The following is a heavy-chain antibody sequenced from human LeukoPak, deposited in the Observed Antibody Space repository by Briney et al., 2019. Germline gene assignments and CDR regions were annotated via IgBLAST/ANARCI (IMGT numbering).Heavy chain of an antibody. CDR3: ARINPGRGGDWLLPDFDY. CDR1: GFTFSSYA. Sequence: PGGSLRLSCGASGFTFSSYAMSWVRQAPGKGLGWVSSIGDSGDNTYYADFVKGRFTISRDNSKNTLYLQMNSLRAEDTAVYYCARINPGRGGDWLLPDFDYWGQGTLVTVSS. D-gene: IGHD3/OR15-3a*01. CDR2: IGDSGDNT. V-gene: IGHV3-23*01. J-gene: IGHJ4*02.